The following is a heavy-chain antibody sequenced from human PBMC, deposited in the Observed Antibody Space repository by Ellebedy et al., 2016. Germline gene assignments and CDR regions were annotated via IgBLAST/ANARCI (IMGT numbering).Heavy chain of an antibody. CDR1: GFTFSSYS. V-gene: IGHV3-48*02. J-gene: IGHJ4*02. CDR3: ARDRGYDILTGYYRDYYFDY. Sequence: GESLKISXAASGFTFSSYSMNWVRQAPGKGLEWVSYISSSSSTIYYADSVKGRFTISRDNAKNSLYLQMNSLRDEDTAVYYCARDRGYDILTGYYRDYYFDYWGQGTLVTVSS. D-gene: IGHD3-9*01. CDR2: ISSSSSTI.